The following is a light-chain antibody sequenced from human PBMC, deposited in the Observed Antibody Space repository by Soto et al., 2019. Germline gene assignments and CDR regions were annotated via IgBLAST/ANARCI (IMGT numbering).Light chain of an antibody. CDR1: QSVSIK. Sequence: EVVLTQSPATLSVSPGERATLSCRASQSVSIKLAWYQQKPGQAPRLLIYGASTRATGIPDRFSGDGSVTHFTLTISRLEAEDFVMYYCHQYESSPQTFGRGTKVDIK. CDR2: GAS. J-gene: IGKJ1*01. V-gene: IGKV3-20*01. CDR3: HQYESSPQT.